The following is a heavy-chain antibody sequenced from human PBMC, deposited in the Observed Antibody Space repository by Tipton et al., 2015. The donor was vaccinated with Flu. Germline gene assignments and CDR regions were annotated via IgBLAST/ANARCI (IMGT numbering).Heavy chain of an antibody. D-gene: IGHD3-9*01. CDR3: AVGGFLTGRPFDY. Sequence: TLSLTCTVSGYSISSGYYWGWIRQPPGKGLEWIGSIYHSGSTYYNPSLKSRVTISVDTSKNQFSLKLSSVTAADTAVYYCAVGGFLTGRPFDYWGQGTLVTVSS. CDR2: IYHSGST. V-gene: IGHV4-38-2*02. J-gene: IGHJ4*02. CDR1: GYSISSGYY.